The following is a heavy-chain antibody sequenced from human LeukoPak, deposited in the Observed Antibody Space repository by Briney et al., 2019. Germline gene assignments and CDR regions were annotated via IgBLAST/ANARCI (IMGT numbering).Heavy chain of an antibody. J-gene: IGHJ6*02. CDR2: IYYSGST. V-gene: IGHV4-39*07. Sequence: PSETLSLTCTVSGGSISSSSYYWGWIRQPPGKGLEWIGSIYYSGSTYYNPSLKSRVTISVDKSKNQFSLKLSSVTAADTAVYYCARRTPSGRLLRWDNRYGMDVWGQGTTVTVSS. CDR3: ARRTPSGRLLRWDNRYGMDV. D-gene: IGHD2-21*01. CDR1: GGSISSSSYY.